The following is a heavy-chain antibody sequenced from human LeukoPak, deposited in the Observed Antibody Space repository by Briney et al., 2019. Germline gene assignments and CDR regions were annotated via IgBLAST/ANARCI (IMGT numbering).Heavy chain of an antibody. J-gene: IGHJ4*02. V-gene: IGHV4-59*01. D-gene: IGHD6-13*01. CDR2: IYYSGST. CDR3: ARAPDSSSWHHYFDY. CDR1: GGSISSYY. Sequence: SETLSLTCTVSGGSISSYYWSWIRQPPGKGLEWIGYIYYSGSTNYNPSLKSRVTISVDTSKNQFSLKLSSVTAADTAVYYCARAPDSSSWHHYFDYWGQGTLVTVSS.